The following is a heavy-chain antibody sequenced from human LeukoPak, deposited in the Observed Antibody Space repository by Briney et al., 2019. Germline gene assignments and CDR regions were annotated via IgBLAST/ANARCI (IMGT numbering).Heavy chain of an antibody. CDR1: GGSISSSSYY. D-gene: IGHD3-3*01. Sequence: PSETLSLTCTVSGGSISSSSYYWGWIRQPPGKGLEWIGSIYYSGSTYYNPSLKSRVTISVDTSKNQFSLKLSSVTAADTAVYYCARNLLEVDYYYGMDVWGQGTTVTVSS. CDR3: ARNLLEVDYYYGMDV. J-gene: IGHJ6*02. V-gene: IGHV4-39*07. CDR2: IYYSGST.